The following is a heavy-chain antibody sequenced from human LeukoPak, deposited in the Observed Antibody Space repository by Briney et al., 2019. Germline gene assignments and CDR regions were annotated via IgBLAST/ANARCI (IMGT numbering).Heavy chain of an antibody. CDR3: ARCQLVVAASLCDY. D-gene: IGHD2-15*01. CDR2: INPNSGGS. V-gene: IGHV1-2*02. CDR1: VYSFTGYH. Sequence: ASVKVSCKAFVYSFTGYHIHWVRQAPGQGLEWMGWINPNSGGSNYAQKFQGRVTMTRDTSISTAYLDLSRLRSDDTAVYYCARCQLVVAASLCDYWGQGALVTVSS. J-gene: IGHJ4*02.